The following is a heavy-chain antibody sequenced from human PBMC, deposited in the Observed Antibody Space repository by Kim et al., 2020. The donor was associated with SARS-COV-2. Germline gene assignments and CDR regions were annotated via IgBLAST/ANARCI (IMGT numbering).Heavy chain of an antibody. CDR1: GFTFTHYA. Sequence: GGSLRLSCAASGFTFTHYAMAWVRQGPGKGLEWVSSISGSGAGTYYADSVKGRFTISRDNSKNTLYLQMNSLRAEDTAVYYCAKVSALYDTSGDDVFDMWGQGTLVTVSS. CDR2: ISGSGAGT. CDR3: AKVSALYDTSGDDVFDM. J-gene: IGHJ3*02. D-gene: IGHD3-22*01. V-gene: IGHV3-23*01.